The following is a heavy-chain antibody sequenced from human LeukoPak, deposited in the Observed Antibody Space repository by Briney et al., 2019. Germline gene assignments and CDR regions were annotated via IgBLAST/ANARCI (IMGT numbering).Heavy chain of an antibody. J-gene: IGHJ6*03. CDR1: GGTFSSYA. CDR3: ARTFFSGSGTSFYYYMDV. Sequence: ASVKVSCKASGGTFSSYAISWVRQAPGQGLEWMGWINPNTGGTNYAQKFQGRVTMTRDMSISTVYMELSSLRYDDSAVFYCARTFFSGSGTSFYYYMDVWGKGTTVTISS. CDR2: INPNTGGT. V-gene: IGHV1-2*02. D-gene: IGHD3-10*01.